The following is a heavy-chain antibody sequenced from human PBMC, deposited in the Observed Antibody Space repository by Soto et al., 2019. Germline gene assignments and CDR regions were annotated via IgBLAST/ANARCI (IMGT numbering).Heavy chain of an antibody. CDR1: SDSISNYY. CDR2: FSYRGST. V-gene: IGHV4-59*08. D-gene: IGHD2-2*01. J-gene: IGHJ4*02. Sequence: SETLSLTCTVSSDSISNYYWSWIRQPPGKGLEWIGYFSYRGSTNYNPSLKSRVTISVDTSKNQFSLKLSSVTAADTAVYYCARLLGYCSSTSCFNFDYWGQGTLVTVSS. CDR3: ARLLGYCSSTSCFNFDY.